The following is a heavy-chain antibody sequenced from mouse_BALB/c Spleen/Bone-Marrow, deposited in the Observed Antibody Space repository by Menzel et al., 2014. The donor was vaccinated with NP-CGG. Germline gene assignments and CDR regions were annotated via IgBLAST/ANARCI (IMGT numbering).Heavy chain of an antibody. V-gene: IGHV3-8*02. CDR1: GYSITSGY. Sequence: EVHLVESGPSLVKPSQPLSLTCSVTGYSITSGYWNWIRPFPGNKLEYMGYISYSGSTYYNPSLKSRISITRDTSKNQYYLQLNSVTTEDTATYYCATYDGYYFDYWGQGTTLTVSS. CDR2: ISYSGST. J-gene: IGHJ2*01. D-gene: IGHD1-2*01. CDR3: ATYDGYYFDY.